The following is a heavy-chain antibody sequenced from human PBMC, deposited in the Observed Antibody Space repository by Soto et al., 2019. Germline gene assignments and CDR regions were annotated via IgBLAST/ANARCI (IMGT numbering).Heavy chain of an antibody. V-gene: IGHV1-2*02. Sequence: SVEVCCEACGYSFTGYYMHWVRQAPGQGLEWMGWINPNSGGTNYAQKFQGRVTMTRDTSISTAYMELSRLRSDDTAVYYCARDSIAVYYYGMDVWGQGTTVTVSS. J-gene: IGHJ6*02. D-gene: IGHD6-19*01. CDR3: ARDSIAVYYYGMDV. CDR1: GYSFTGYY. CDR2: INPNSGGT.